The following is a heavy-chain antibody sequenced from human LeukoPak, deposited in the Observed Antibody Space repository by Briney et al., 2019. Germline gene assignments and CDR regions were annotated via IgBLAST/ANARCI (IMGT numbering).Heavy chain of an antibody. CDR2: ISGNGDST. Sequence: GGSLRLSCATSQFNFNKFGMTWVRQAPGKGLEWVSSISGNGDSTQYAASVQGRFAISRDNSKNTLYLQMGSLRAEDMAVYYCARVRYGDYSIDYWGHGTLVTVSS. J-gene: IGHJ4*01. V-gene: IGHV3-23*01. D-gene: IGHD4-17*01. CDR1: QFNFNKFG. CDR3: ARVRYGDYSIDY.